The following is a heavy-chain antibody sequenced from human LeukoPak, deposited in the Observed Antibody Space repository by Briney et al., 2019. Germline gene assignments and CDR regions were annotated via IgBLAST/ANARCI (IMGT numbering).Heavy chain of an antibody. D-gene: IGHD6-13*01. Sequence: GSSVKVSCKASGCTFSSYAISWVRQAPGQGLEGMGGIIPILCTANYAQKFQGRVTITADESTSTAYMELSSLRSEDTAVYYCARDRHVGSSYEMDVWGKGNTVTVSS. CDR2: IIPILCTA. V-gene: IGHV1-69*01. CDR1: GCTFSSYA. CDR3: ARDRHVGSSYEMDV. J-gene: IGHJ6*04.